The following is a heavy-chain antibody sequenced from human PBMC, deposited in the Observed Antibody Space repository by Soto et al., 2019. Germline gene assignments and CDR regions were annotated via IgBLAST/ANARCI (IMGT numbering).Heavy chain of an antibody. D-gene: IGHD6-6*01. CDR2: IYYSGST. Sequence: PSETLSLTCTVSGGSIISGDYYWIWIRQPPGKGLEWIGYIYYSGSTYYNPSLKSRVTISVDTSKNQFSLKLSSVTAADTAVYYCARGPVSSSDFDYWGQGTLVTVSS. J-gene: IGHJ4*02. CDR1: GGSIISGDYY. CDR3: ARGPVSSSDFDY. V-gene: IGHV4-30-4*01.